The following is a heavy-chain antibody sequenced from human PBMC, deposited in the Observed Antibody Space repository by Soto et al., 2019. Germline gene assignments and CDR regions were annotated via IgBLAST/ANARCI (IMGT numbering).Heavy chain of an antibody. V-gene: IGHV4-34*01. D-gene: IGHD2-8*01. J-gene: IGHJ4*02. CDR3: ARGRMVRAAYDY. CDR2: INQSGST. CDR1: CGSFTAYY. Sequence: SETLSLTCAVYCGSFTAYYWTWIRQPPGKGLEWIGEINQSGSTNYTSSLKSRVTISVDTSKNQFSLHLSSVTAADTAVYYCARGRMVRAAYDYWGQGTLVTVSS.